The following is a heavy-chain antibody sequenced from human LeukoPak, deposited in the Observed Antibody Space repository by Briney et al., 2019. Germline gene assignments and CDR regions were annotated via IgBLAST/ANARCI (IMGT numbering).Heavy chain of an antibody. CDR1: GGSVSSGNYY. J-gene: IGHJ4*02. Sequence: SETLSLTCTVSGGSVSSGNYYWSWIRQPPGKGLEWIGYFYYSGSTNYNPSLKSRVTISVDTSKNQFSLKVTSVTAADTAVYYCARRGGSGRSFDYWGQGTLVTVSS. D-gene: IGHD3-10*01. CDR3: ARRGGSGRSFDY. V-gene: IGHV4-61*01. CDR2: FYYSGST.